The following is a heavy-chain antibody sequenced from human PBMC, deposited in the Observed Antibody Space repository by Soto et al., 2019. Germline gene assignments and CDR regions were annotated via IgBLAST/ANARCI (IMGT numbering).Heavy chain of an antibody. Sequence: GGSLRLSCAASGFTFSTFGMNWVRQAPGKGLEWVAYISGSSSTMFYADSVKGRSSISRDNAKNSLYLQLNSLRVEDTAVYFCAAYSSMVAFEIWGQGAMVTGAS. CDR2: ISGSSSTM. D-gene: IGHD2-2*01. CDR3: AAYSSMVAFEI. CDR1: GFTFSTFG. J-gene: IGHJ3*02. V-gene: IGHV3-48*01.